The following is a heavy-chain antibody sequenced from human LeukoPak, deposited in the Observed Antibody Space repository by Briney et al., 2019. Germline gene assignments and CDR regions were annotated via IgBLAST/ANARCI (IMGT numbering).Heavy chain of an antibody. J-gene: IGHJ4*02. CDR1: GFTFSSSW. D-gene: IGHD3-16*01. V-gene: IGHV3-7*03. Sequence: GGSLRLSCAASGFTFSSSWMSGVRQAPGKGLEWVANIKEDGSEKYYVDSVKGRFTISRDNAKNSLSLQMSSLRAEDTAVYYCAKDRLRFSYWGQGTLVTVSS. CDR2: IKEDGSEK. CDR3: AKDRLRFSY.